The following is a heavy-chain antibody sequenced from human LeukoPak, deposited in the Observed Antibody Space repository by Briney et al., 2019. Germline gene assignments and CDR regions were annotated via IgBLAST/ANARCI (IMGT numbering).Heavy chain of an antibody. D-gene: IGHD3-22*01. CDR3: ARVLDDSGGYYFILGAFDI. Sequence: RASVKVSCKASGYTFTSYYMHWVRQAPGQGLEWMGWINPNSGGTNYAQKFQGRVTMTRDTSISTAYMELSRLRSDDTAVYYCARVLDDSGGYYFILGAFDIWGLGTMVTVSS. CDR1: GYTFTSYY. V-gene: IGHV1-2*02. J-gene: IGHJ3*02. CDR2: INPNSGGT.